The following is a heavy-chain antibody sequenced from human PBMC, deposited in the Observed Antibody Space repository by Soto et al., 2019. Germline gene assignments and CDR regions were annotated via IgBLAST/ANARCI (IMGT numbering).Heavy chain of an antibody. Sequence: SETLSLTCAVYGGSFSGYYWSWIRQPPGKGLEWIGEINHSGSTNYNPSLKSRVTISVDTSKNQFSLKLSSVTAADTAVYYCARGRMRGSSWFYYYGMDVWAQGTTVTVSS. V-gene: IGHV4-34*01. CDR1: GGSFSGYY. CDR3: ARGRMRGSSWFYYYGMDV. D-gene: IGHD6-13*01. J-gene: IGHJ6*02. CDR2: INHSGST.